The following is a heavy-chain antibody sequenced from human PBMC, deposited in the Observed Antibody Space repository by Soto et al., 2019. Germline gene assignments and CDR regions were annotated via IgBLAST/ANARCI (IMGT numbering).Heavy chain of an antibody. J-gene: IGHJ6*02. CDR1: GYRFSSYW. D-gene: IGHD2-8*01. Sequence: PGESLKISCKGSGYRFSSYWIAWVRQMPGKGLGWMGIIYPGDSDTRYSPSFQGQVTMSVDKSNNTAYLHWSSLKASDTAMYYCARQGSNGAYYYYGMDVWGQGTTVTVSS. CDR3: ARQGSNGAYYYYGMDV. V-gene: IGHV5-51*01. CDR2: IYPGDSDT.